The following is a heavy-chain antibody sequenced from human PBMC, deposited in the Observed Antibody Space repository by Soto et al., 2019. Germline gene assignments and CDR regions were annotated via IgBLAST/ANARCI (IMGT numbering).Heavy chain of an antibody. CDR3: ARGGQLFDY. V-gene: IGHV3-30-3*01. J-gene: IGHJ4*02. Sequence: PGGSLRLSFAASGFTFSTYAMHWVRQAPGKGLEWVALISYDGSNKYYADSVKGRFTISRDSSKNTLYLQMNTLRGEDTAVYYCARGGQLFDYWGQGTLVTVSS. CDR1: GFTFSTYA. CDR2: ISYDGSNK. D-gene: IGHD6-13*01.